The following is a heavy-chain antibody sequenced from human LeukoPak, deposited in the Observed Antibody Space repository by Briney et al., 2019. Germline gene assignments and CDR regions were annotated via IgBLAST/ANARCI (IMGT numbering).Heavy chain of an antibody. CDR3: ARDNGQGLATGDY. CDR1: GFTFGDYA. D-gene: IGHD6-19*01. Sequence: GGSLRLSCTASGFTFGDYAMSRVRQAPGKGLEWISYISSRSSTIYYADSVKGRFTISRDNAKSSLYLQMNSLRAEDTAVYYCARDNGQGLATGDYWGQGTRVTVSS. J-gene: IGHJ4*02. V-gene: IGHV3-48*04. CDR2: ISSRSSTI.